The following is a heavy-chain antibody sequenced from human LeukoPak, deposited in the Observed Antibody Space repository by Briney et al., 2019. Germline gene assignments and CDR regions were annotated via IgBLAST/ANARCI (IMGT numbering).Heavy chain of an antibody. J-gene: IGHJ4*02. Sequence: PGGSLRLSCAASGFTFSDYYMSWIRQAPGKGLEWVSYISSSGSTIYYADSVKGRLTISRDNAKNSLYLQMNSLRAEDTAVYYCAKDRDVWGSLLDYWGQGTLVTVSS. CDR1: GFTFSDYY. CDR3: AKDRDVWGSLLDY. V-gene: IGHV3-11*01. D-gene: IGHD3-16*01. CDR2: ISSSGSTI.